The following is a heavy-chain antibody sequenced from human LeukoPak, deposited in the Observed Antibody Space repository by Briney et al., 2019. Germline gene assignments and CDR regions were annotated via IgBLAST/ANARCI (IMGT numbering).Heavy chain of an antibody. CDR1: GYTFTGYY. V-gene: IGHV1-2*02. CDR2: INPNSGGT. J-gene: IGHJ5*02. D-gene: IGHD3-10*01. CDR3: ARDRITMVRGVIRAYWFDP. Sequence: ASVKVSCKASGYTFTGYYMHWVRQAPGQGLEWMGWINPNSGGTNYAQKFQGRVTMTRDTSISTAYMELSRLRSDDTAVYYCARDRITMVRGVIRAYWFDPWGQGTLVTVSS.